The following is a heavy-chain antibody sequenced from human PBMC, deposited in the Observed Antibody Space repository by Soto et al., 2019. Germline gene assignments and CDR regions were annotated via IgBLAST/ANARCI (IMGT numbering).Heavy chain of an antibody. Sequence: QVPLVQSGAEVKKPGASVKVSCKASGYTFTSYDINWVRQATGQGLEWMGWMNPNSGNTVYAQKFQGRVTMTRNTSIITAYIELSSLRSEDTAVYFCARERTRGFDPWGQGTLVTVSS. J-gene: IGHJ5*02. CDR2: MNPNSGNT. V-gene: IGHV1-8*01. CDR1: GYTFTSYD. CDR3: ARERTRGFDP.